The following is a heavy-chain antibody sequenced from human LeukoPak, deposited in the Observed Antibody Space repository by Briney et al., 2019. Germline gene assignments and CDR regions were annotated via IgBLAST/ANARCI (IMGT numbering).Heavy chain of an antibody. Sequence: SQTLSLTCAISGDSVSSNSAAWNWIRQSPSRGLEWLGRTYYRPKWYNDYAVSVKSRVTINPDTSKNQFSLQLNSVTPEDTAVYYCSRDRTAAAAVVRGMDVWGQGTTVTVSS. V-gene: IGHV6-1*01. J-gene: IGHJ6*02. CDR2: TYYRPKWYN. D-gene: IGHD6-13*01. CDR3: SRDRTAAAAVVRGMDV. CDR1: GDSVSSNSAA.